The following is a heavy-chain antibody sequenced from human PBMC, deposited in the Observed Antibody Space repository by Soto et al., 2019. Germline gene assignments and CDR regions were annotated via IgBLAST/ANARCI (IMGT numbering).Heavy chain of an antibody. CDR2: INRDGSHK. CDR3: ATKGDALYY. Sequence: GGSLRLSCAASGFTLRNSWMYWVRQAPGKGLEWVANINRDGSHKYYVDSVKGRFTISRDNAENSVFLQMNSLRAEDTAIYYCATKGDALYYWAQGTLVTVSS. V-gene: IGHV3-7*01. D-gene: IGHD2-21*02. J-gene: IGHJ4*01. CDR1: GFTLRNSW.